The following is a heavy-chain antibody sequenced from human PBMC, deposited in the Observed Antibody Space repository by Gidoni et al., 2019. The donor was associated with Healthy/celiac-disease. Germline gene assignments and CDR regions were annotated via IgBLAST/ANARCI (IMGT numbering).Heavy chain of an antibody. CDR2: ISGSGGST. CDR1: GFTFSSYA. J-gene: IGHJ4*02. CDR3: AKDIWVYYGSGSYAGGFDY. Sequence: EVQLLESGGGLVQPGGSLRLSCAASGFTFSSYAMSWVRQAPGKGLEWVSAISGSGGSTYYADSVKGRFTISRDNSKNTLYLQMNSLRAEDTAVYYCAKDIWVYYGSGSYAGGFDYWGQGTLVTVSS. D-gene: IGHD3-10*01. V-gene: IGHV3-23*01.